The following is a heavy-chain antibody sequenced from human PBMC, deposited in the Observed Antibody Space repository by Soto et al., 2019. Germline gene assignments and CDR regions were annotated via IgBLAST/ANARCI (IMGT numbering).Heavy chain of an antibody. CDR2: IYYSGST. CDR3: AAHYYDILTGYSPDAFDI. D-gene: IGHD3-9*01. CDR1: GGSFSSGGYY. Sequence: SETLSLTCTVSGGSFSSGGYYWSWIRQHPGKGLEWIGYIYYSGSTYYNPSLKSRVTISVDTSKNQFSLKLSSVTAADTAVYYCAAHYYDILTGYSPDAFDIWGQGTMVTVSS. V-gene: IGHV4-31*03. J-gene: IGHJ3*02.